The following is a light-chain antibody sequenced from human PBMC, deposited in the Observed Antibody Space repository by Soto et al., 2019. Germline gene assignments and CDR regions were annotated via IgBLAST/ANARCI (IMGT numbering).Light chain of an antibody. CDR2: DAS. V-gene: IGKV3-11*01. J-gene: IGKJ1*01. CDR3: QQRSIWPRT. Sequence: EIVLTQSPATLSLSPGERATLSCRASQSISSSLAWYQHKPGQAPRLLIYDASDRATGIPARFSGSGSGTDFTLTISSLEPEDFAVYYCQQRSIWPRTFGQGTKVAI. CDR1: QSISSS.